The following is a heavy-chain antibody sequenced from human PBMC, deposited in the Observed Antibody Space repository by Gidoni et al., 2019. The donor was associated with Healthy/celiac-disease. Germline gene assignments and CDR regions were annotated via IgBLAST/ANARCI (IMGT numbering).Heavy chain of an antibody. CDR1: GGTFSSSA. Sequence: QVQLVQSGADLNKPVSSVKVSCKSSGGTFSSSAISCVRQAPGQVLAWMGWIIPIVGTANYAQKIQGRVTITADETTSTAYMELSSLRSEDTAVYYCARDPQRGYYGMDVWGQGTTVTVSS. J-gene: IGHJ6*02. V-gene: IGHV1-69*01. CDR2: IIPIVGTA. CDR3: ARDPQRGYYGMDV.